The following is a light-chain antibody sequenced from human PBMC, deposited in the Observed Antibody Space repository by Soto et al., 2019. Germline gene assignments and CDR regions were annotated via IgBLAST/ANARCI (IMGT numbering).Light chain of an antibody. CDR3: ATSADSLSGPGV. CDR1: SSNIGTNT. V-gene: IGLV1-44*01. J-gene: IGLJ1*01. Sequence: QSVLTQPPSASGTPGQRVVISCSGSSSNIGTNTINWFQQLPATAPKLLIYSNNQRPSGVPDRFSGSKSGTSASLAISGLQSEDEADYYCATSADSLSGPGVFRTGTEVPVL. CDR2: SNN.